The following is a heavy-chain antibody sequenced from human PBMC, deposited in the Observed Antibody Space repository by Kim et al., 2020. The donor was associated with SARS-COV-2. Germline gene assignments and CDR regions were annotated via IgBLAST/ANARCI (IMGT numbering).Heavy chain of an antibody. Sequence: SETLSLTCSVSGDSISSDNWSWIRQPPGKGLEWIGYISDSGSTNYNPSLKSRVTISVDTSKKQFTLNLRSVTAAATAVYNCARASLAAAYYYPSMAVWG. CDR2: ISDSGST. CDR3: ARASLAAAYYYPSMAV. CDR1: GDSISSDN. V-gene: IGHV4-59*12. D-gene: IGHD6-13*01. J-gene: IGHJ6*03.